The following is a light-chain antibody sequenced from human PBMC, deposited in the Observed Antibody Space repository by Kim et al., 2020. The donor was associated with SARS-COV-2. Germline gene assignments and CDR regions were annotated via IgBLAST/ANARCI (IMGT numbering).Light chain of an antibody. CDR1: QSVRSN. J-gene: IGKJ2*01. Sequence: EIVMTQSPATLSVSPGERATLSCRASQSVRSNLAWYQHKPGQAPRLLIYGASTRATGVPARFSGSGSGTEFTLTISSLQSEDFAVYYCQHYNNWPYTFGQGTKLEIK. CDR2: GAS. V-gene: IGKV3-15*01. CDR3: QHYNNWPYT.